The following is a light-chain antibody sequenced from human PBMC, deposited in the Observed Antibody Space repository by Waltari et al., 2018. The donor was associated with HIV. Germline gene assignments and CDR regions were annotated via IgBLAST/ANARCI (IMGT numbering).Light chain of an antibody. V-gene: IGKV1-39*01. CDR3: QQSYNNPRA. CDR2: TAS. Sequence: DIQMTQSPSSLSASVGDRVTITCRASQSISSYLNWYQQKPGEAPKLLIYTASSLQSGVPSRFSGSGSGTDFTLTISSLQPEDFGTYYCQQSYNNPRAFGQGTKVEIK. J-gene: IGKJ1*01. CDR1: QSISSY.